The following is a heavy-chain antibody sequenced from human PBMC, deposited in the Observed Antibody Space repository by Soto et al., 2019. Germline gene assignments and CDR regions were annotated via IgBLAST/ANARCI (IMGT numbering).Heavy chain of an antibody. Sequence: QVQLVESGGGVVQPGRSLRLSCAASGFTFNNYGMHWARQAPGKGLEWVAGISYDGSNKYYADSVKGRFTISRDNSRNTLYLLMDSLRAEDTAVYYCAGGWYCFDYCGQGTLVTVSS. CDR1: GFTFNNYG. CDR2: ISYDGSNK. J-gene: IGHJ4*02. CDR3: AGGWYCFDY. V-gene: IGHV3-30*03. D-gene: IGHD6-19*01.